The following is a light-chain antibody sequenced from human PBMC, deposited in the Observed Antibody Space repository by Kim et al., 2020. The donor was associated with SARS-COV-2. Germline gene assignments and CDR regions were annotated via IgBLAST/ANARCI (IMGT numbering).Light chain of an antibody. Sequence: QSALTQPASASGSPGQSITISCTGTSSDVGTYVLVPWHQHSQGTAPKLMIYDVSKRRSGVSNRFCGSTSGDTASLTISGLQAEDEADYYCCSYAGSSTFVFGTGTKVTVL. CDR2: DVS. J-gene: IGLJ1*01. CDR3: CSYAGSSTFV. CDR1: SSDVGTYVL. V-gene: IGLV2-23*02.